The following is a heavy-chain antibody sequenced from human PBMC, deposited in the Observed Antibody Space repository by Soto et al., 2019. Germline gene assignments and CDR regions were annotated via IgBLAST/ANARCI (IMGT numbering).Heavy chain of an antibody. J-gene: IGHJ3*02. D-gene: IGHD2-21*01. CDR3: VREVVSPIAIECSLLDT. V-gene: IGHV3-74*01. CDR1: GFTLSSHW. CDR2: INRDGSTT. Sequence: AQLVESGGDLVQPGGSLRLSCEASGFTLSSHWMHWVRRAPGKGLMWVSRINRDGSTTDYADSVKGRFTISRDNVRNSLYLQMNSLRAEDTAVYYCVREVVSPIAIECSLLDTWGQGTMVTVSS.